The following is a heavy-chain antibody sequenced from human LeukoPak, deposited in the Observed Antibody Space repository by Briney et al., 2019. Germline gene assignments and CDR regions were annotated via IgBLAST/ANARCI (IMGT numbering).Heavy chain of an antibody. V-gene: IGHV1-2*02. CDR1: GYTFTGYY. D-gene: IGHD3-22*01. CDR2: IHLNSGGT. Sequence: GASVKVSCKASGYTFTGYYMHWVRQAPGQGPEWMGWIHLNSGGTGYAQKFQGRVTITRDTSITTAYMGLSGLRSDDTALYYCAREYDSSGLKAFDIWGQGTVVTVSS. CDR3: AREYDSSGLKAFDI. J-gene: IGHJ3*02.